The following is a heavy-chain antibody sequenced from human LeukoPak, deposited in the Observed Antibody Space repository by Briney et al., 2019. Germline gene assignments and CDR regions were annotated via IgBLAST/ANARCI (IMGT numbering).Heavy chain of an antibody. Sequence: SETLSLTCAVYGGSFSGYYWSWIRRPPGKGLEWIGEINHSGSTNYNPSLKSRVTMSVDTSKNQFSLKLSSVTAADTAVYYCARGVIYYDVTGRFDPWGQGTLVTVSS. CDR1: GGSFSGYY. CDR3: ARGVIYYDVTGRFDP. D-gene: IGHD3-22*01. V-gene: IGHV4-34*01. CDR2: INHSGST. J-gene: IGHJ5*02.